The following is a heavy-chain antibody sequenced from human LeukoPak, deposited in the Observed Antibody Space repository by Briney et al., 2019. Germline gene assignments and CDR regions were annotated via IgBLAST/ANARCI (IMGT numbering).Heavy chain of an antibody. CDR3: VREDTPATANY. J-gene: IGHJ4*02. D-gene: IGHD2-21*02. CDR2: ISGGGDIT. V-gene: IGHV3-23*01. Sequence: PGGSLRLSCAASGFTFSDYYMSWVRQTAGKGLEWVSAISGGGDITYYADSVKGRFTISRDNSKDTLFLQMHSLRPGDTAVYYCVREDTPATANYWGQGTLVTISS. CDR1: GFTFSDYY.